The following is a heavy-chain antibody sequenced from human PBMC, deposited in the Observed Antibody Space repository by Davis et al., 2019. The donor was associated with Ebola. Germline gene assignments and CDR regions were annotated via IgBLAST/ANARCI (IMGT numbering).Heavy chain of an antibody. CDR1: GGSISGHY. V-gene: IGHV4-59*11. J-gene: IGHJ4*02. D-gene: IGHD1-26*01. CDR2: VSDRGNT. Sequence: MPSETLSLTCSVSGGSISGHYWSWIRLPPGKGLDWIGYVSDRGNTNYNPPLKSRVTISVDTSKNQFSLKLSSVTAADTAVYYCARVVGYFDYWGQGTLATVSS. CDR3: ARVVGYFDY.